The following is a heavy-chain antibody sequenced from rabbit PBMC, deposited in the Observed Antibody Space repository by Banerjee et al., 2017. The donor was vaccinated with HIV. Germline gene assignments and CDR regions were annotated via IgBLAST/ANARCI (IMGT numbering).Heavy chain of an antibody. CDR3: ARDLAGVIGWNFDL. Sequence: QEQLEESGGDLVKPEGSLTLTCTASGFSFSSSDYMCWVRKAPGKGLEWIACIYAGSSGSTYYATWAKGRFTISKASSTTVTLQMTSLTAADTATYFCARDLAGVIGWNFDLWGPGTLVTVS. CDR1: GFSFSSSDY. J-gene: IGHJ4*01. V-gene: IGHV1S45*01. CDR2: IYAGSSGST. D-gene: IGHD4-1*01.